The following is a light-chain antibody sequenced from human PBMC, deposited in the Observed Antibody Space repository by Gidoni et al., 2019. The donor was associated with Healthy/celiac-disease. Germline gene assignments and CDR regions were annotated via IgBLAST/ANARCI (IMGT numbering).Light chain of an antibody. CDR2: DAS. V-gene: IGKV1-5*01. Sequence: DMQMTPSPSTLAASVGDRVIITCRASQSISSWFAWYQQKPGKAPKLLIYDASSLESGVPSRFSGSGSGTEFTLTISSLQPDDFATYYCQQYNSYSPLTFGGGTKVEIK. J-gene: IGKJ4*01. CDR1: QSISSW. CDR3: QQYNSYSPLT.